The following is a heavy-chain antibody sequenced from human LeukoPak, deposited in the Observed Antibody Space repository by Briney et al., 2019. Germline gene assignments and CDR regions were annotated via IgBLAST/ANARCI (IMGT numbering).Heavy chain of an antibody. V-gene: IGHV1-18*01. Sequence: ASVKVSCKASGYTFTSHGISWVRQAPGQGLEWMGWISTYNGNTNYAQKLQGRVSMTTDTSTSTAYMDLRSLRAEDTAVYYCANNPWNTAMVMDAFDIWGQGTMVTVSS. CDR3: ANNPWNTAMVMDAFDI. CDR1: GYTFTSHG. CDR2: ISTYNGNT. D-gene: IGHD5-18*01. J-gene: IGHJ3*02.